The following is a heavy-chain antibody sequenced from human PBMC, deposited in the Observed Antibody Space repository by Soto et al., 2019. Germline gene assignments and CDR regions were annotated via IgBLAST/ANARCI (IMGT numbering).Heavy chain of an antibody. CDR3: AREGPRGANGVGY. CDR2: INAGNGNT. J-gene: IGHJ4*02. D-gene: IGHD2-8*01. V-gene: IGHV1-3*05. CDR1: AYTFTSYA. Sequence: QVQLVQSGAEEKKPGASVKVSCKASAYTFTSYAMHWVRQAPGQRLEWMGWINAGNGNTKYSQKFQGRVTITRDTSASTAYMELSSLRSEDTAVYYCAREGPRGANGVGYWGQGTLVTVSS.